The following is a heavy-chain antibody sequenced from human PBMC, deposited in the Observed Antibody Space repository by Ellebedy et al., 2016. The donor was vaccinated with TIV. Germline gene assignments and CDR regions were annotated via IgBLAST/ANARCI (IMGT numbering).Heavy chain of an antibody. D-gene: IGHD1-26*01. V-gene: IGHV3-11*01. Sequence: GGSLRLSCAASGFIFSDYYMSCIRQAPGKGLEWLSYISNSGTAIYYADSVKGRFTISRDNAKDSLYLQMNSLRADDTAIYFCARDTRFIDHQHNWFDPWGQGTLVTVSS. CDR1: GFIFSDYY. J-gene: IGHJ5*02. CDR3: ARDTRFIDHQHNWFDP. CDR2: ISNSGTAI.